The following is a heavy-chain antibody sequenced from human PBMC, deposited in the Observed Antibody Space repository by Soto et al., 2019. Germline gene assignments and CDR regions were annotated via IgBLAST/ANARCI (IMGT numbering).Heavy chain of an antibody. Sequence: QVQLQESGPGLVKPSETLSLTCTVSGGSVSSSYYYWSWIRQPPGKGLEWIGYIYYSGSTKYKPSLKSRVTISIDTSKNQVSLKLSSVTAADTAVYYCATGSSGWYVDFDYWGQGTLVTVSS. D-gene: IGHD6-19*01. CDR1: GGSVSSSYYY. CDR3: ATGSSGWYVDFDY. J-gene: IGHJ4*02. V-gene: IGHV4-61*01. CDR2: IYYSGST.